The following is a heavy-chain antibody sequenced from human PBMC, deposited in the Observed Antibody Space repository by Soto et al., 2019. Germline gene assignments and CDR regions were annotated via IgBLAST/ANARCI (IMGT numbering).Heavy chain of an antibody. Sequence: SETLSLTCAVYGGSFSGYYWSWIRQPPGKGLEWIGEINHSGSTNYNPSLKSRVTISVDTSKNQFSLKLSSVTAADTAVYYCARGRRSSSSWGSGFDYWGQGTLVTVSS. J-gene: IGHJ4*02. CDR2: INHSGST. D-gene: IGHD6-6*01. CDR3: ARGRRSSSSWGSGFDY. CDR1: GGSFSGYY. V-gene: IGHV4-34*01.